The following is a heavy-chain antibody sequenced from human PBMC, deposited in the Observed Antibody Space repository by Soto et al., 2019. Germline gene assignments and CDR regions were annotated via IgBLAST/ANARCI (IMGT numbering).Heavy chain of an antibody. CDR3: ARDSSAAARRGGMDV. V-gene: IGHV3-48*02. D-gene: IGHD6-6*01. CDR1: GFTFSTYS. J-gene: IGHJ6*02. CDR2: ISNTGGTR. Sequence: EVQLVESGGGLVQPGGSLRLSCAASGFTFSTYSMNWVRHAPGKGLEWVSYISNTGGTRYYADSVKGRITISRDNAKNSLYLQLTSLRQEDTAVYYCARDSSAAARRGGMDVWGQGITVTVSS.